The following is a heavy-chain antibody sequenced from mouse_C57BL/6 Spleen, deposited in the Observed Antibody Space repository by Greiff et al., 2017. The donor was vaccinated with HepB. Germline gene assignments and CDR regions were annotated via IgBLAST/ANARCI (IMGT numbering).Heavy chain of an antibody. D-gene: IGHD2-3*01. Sequence: EVQLQQPGAELVKPGASVKLSSKASGYTFTSYWMHWVKQRPEQGLEWIGRIDPEDGDTEYAPKFQGKATMTADTSSNTAYLQLSSLTSEDTAVYYCTTDDGYYPWFAYWGQGTLVTVSA. CDR1: GYTFTSYW. J-gene: IGHJ3*01. V-gene: IGHV14-1*01. CDR2: IDPEDGDT. CDR3: TTDDGYYPWFAY.